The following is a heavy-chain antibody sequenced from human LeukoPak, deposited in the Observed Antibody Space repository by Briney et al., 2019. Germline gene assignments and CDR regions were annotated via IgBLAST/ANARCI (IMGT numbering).Heavy chain of an antibody. CDR1: GFTFSSYA. CDR3: ADEHCSGDSCHGNSGGY. Sequence: PGGSLRLSCAASGFTFSSYAMSWVRQAPGKGLEWVSAISGSGGSTYYADSVKGRFTISRDNSKNTLYLQMNSLRAEDTAVYYCADEHCSGDSCHGNSGGYWGQGTLVTVSS. J-gene: IGHJ4*02. CDR2: ISGSGGST. V-gene: IGHV3-23*01. D-gene: IGHD2-15*01.